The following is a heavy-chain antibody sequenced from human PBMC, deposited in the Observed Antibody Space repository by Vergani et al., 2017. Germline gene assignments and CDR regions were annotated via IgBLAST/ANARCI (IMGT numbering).Heavy chain of an antibody. CDR2: IYHSGST. D-gene: IGHD3-3*01. V-gene: IGHV4-38-2*02. CDR1: GYSISSGYY. Sequence: QVQLQESGPGLVKPSETLSLTCAVSGYSISSGYYWGWIRQPPGKGLECIGSIYHSGSTNYNPSLKSRVTISVDTSKNQFSLKLSSVTAADTAVYYCAREGKNDFWSGYAFDYWGQGTLVTVSS. CDR3: AREGKNDFWSGYAFDY. J-gene: IGHJ4*02.